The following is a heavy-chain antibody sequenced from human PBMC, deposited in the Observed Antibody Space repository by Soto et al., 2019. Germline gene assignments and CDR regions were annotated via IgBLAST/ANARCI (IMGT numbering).Heavy chain of an antibody. J-gene: IGHJ4*02. CDR2: ISSSSSTI. CDR3: ARDPVPRMATTKAGFDY. V-gene: IGHV3-48*02. CDR1: GFTFSSYS. Sequence: GVSLRLSCAASGFTFSSYSMNWVRQAPGKGLEWVSYISSSSSTIYYADSVKGRFTISRDNAKNSLYLQMNSLRDEDTAVYYCARDPVPRMATTKAGFDYWGQGTLVTVSS. D-gene: IGHD5-12*01.